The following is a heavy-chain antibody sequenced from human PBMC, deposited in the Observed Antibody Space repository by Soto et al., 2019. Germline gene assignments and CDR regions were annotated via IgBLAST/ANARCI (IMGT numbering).Heavy chain of an antibody. CDR2: IYDSGRT. Sequence: QVQLQESGPGRLKPSETLSLTCIVSGASINKYYWSLIRQPPGKGLEWIGSIYDSGRTHYNPYLKSRVTISGDTSNDQLSLRLSSMTTADTAVYYCEREGGEYGENQVHDCLGPRTLVIVS. J-gene: IGHJ4*02. CDR1: GASINKYY. V-gene: IGHV4-59*01. D-gene: IGHD4-17*01. CDR3: EREGGEYGENQVHDC.